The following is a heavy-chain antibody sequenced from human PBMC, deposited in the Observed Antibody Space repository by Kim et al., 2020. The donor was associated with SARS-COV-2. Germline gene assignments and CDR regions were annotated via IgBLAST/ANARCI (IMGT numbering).Heavy chain of an antibody. J-gene: IGHJ5*02. CDR2: INHSGST. D-gene: IGHD6-13*01. CDR3: ARGGSSSWTVGRWFDP. CDR1: GGSFSGYY. V-gene: IGHV4-34*01. Sequence: SETLSLTCAVYGGSFSGYYWSWIRQPPGKGLEWIGEINHSGSTNYNPSLKSRVTISVDTSKNQFSLKLSSVTAADTAVYYCARGGSSSWTVGRWFDPWGQGTLVTVSS.